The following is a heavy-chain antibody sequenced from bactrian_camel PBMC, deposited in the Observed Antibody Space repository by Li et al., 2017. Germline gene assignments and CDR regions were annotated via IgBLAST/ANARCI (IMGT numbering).Heavy chain of an antibody. J-gene: IGHJ4*01. Sequence: VQLVESGGGSVLAGGSLRLSCAGSGRTLGGYCMAWFRQAPGKWREGVAAVEGEGTIHYADFVKGRFTLSKDNAKNILSLQMNSLQPEDTAIYYCATEPYGQWYRMWGHGTQVTVS. V-gene: IGHV3S55*01. CDR3: ATEPYGQWYRM. CDR1: GRTLGGYC. CDR2: VEGEGTI. D-gene: IGHD2*01.